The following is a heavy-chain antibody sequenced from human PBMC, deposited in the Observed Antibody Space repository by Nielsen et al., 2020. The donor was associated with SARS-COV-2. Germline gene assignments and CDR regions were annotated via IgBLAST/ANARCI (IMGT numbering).Heavy chain of an antibody. V-gene: IGHV3-30*04. CDR1: GFSFSTYA. Sequence: GESLKISCAASGFSFSTYAIHWVRQAPGKGLEWVAVISYDGSNKYYADSVKGRFTISRDNAKNSLSLQMNSLRAEDTAVYYCARESVTGTDAFDIWGQGTVVTVSS. J-gene: IGHJ3*02. CDR2: ISYDGSNK. D-gene: IGHD6-19*01. CDR3: ARESVTGTDAFDI.